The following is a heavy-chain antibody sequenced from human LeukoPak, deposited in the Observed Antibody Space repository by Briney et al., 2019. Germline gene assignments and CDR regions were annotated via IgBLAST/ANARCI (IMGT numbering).Heavy chain of an antibody. CDR1: GGSISSYY. J-gene: IGHJ3*02. V-gene: IGHV4-59*01. CDR3: ARGASGYDFWSGYWGALDI. Sequence: PSETLSPTCTVSGGSISSYYWSWIRQPPGKGLEWIGYIYYSRSTNYNPSLKSRVTISVDTSKNQFSLKLSSVTAADTAVYYCARGASGYDFWSGYWGALDIWGQGTMVTVSS. CDR2: IYYSRST. D-gene: IGHD3-3*01.